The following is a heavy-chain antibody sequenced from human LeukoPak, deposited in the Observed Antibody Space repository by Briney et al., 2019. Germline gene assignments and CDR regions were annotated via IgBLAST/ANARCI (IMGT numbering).Heavy chain of an antibody. V-gene: IGHV1-2*04. J-gene: IGHJ4*02. CDR2: INPDSGDT. D-gene: IGHD5-18*01. Sequence: ASVKVSCKASGYILTGSYIYWVRQAPGQGLEWLGWINPDSGDTNYAQKFQGWVTMTRDTSISTVYVELSRLRSDDTAVYYCARGTRGLDSGYSHVDYWGQGTLVTVSS. CDR1: GYILTGSY. CDR3: ARGTRGLDSGYSHVDY.